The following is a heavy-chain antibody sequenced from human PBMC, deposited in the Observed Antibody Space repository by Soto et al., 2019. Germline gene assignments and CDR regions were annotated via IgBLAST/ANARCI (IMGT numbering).Heavy chain of an antibody. J-gene: IGHJ6*02. V-gene: IGHV1-69*12. CDR2: IIPIFGTA. CDR1: GGTFSSYA. Sequence: QVQLVQSGAEVKKPGSSVKVSCKASGGTFSSYAISWVRQAPGQGLEWMGGIIPIFGTANYAQKFQGRVTITADESTVTADMELSSLRSEDTAVYYCATQGSPTYYYYGMDVWGQGTTVTVAS. CDR3: ATQGSPTYYYYGMDV.